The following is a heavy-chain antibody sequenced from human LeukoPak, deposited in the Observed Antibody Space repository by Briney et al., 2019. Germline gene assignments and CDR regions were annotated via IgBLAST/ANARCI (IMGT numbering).Heavy chain of an antibody. D-gene: IGHD2-2*01. Sequence: PGGSLRLSCTASGFTFSSYAMHWVRQAPGKGLEWVAVISYDGSNKYYADSVKGRFTISRDNSKNTLYLQMNSLRAEDTAVYYCAREGRGQLPSLAYTANWFDPWGQGTLVTVSS. J-gene: IGHJ5*02. V-gene: IGHV3-30*01. CDR2: ISYDGSNK. CDR3: AREGRGQLPSLAYTANWFDP. CDR1: GFTFSSYA.